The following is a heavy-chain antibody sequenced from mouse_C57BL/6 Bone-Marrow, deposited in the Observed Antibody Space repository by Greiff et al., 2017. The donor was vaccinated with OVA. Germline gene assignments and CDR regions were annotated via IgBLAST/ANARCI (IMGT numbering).Heavy chain of an antibody. CDR1: GFTFSSYA. D-gene: IGHD2-3*01. J-gene: IGHJ4*01. V-gene: IGHV5-9-1*02. CDR3: TRDGYYAMDY. CDR2: ISSGGDYI. Sequence: VKVVESGEGLVKPGGSLKLSCAASGFTFSSYAMSWVRQTPEKRLEWVAYISSGGDYIYYADTLKGRFTISRDNARNTLYLQMSSLKSEDTAMYYCTRDGYYAMDYWGQGTSVTVSS.